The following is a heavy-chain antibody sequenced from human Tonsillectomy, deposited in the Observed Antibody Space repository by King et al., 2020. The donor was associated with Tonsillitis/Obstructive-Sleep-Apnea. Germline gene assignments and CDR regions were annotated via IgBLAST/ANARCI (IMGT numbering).Heavy chain of an antibody. V-gene: IGHV3-7*04. CDR2: IKQEGSEK. Sequence: VQLVESGGGLVQPGGSLRLSCAASGFTFSSYWMSWVRQAPGKGLEWVANIKQEGSEKYYVDSVKCRFTISRENAKNSLYLQMNSLRAEDTAVYYCARSLIAAAGYDYWGQGTLVTVSS. D-gene: IGHD6-13*01. CDR1: GFTFSSYW. J-gene: IGHJ4*02. CDR3: ARSLIAAAGYDY.